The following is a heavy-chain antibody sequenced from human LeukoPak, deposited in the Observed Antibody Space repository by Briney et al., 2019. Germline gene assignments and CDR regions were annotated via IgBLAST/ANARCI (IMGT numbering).Heavy chain of an antibody. Sequence: ASVKVSCKASGYTFTSYAMHWVRQAPGQRLEWMGWINAGNGNTKYSQKFQRRVTITRDTSASTAYMELSSLRSEDTAVYYCARGVVPAAMFDYWGQGTLVTVSS. CDR2: INAGNGNT. D-gene: IGHD2-2*01. CDR1: GYTFTSYA. CDR3: ARGVVPAAMFDY. J-gene: IGHJ4*02. V-gene: IGHV1-3*01.